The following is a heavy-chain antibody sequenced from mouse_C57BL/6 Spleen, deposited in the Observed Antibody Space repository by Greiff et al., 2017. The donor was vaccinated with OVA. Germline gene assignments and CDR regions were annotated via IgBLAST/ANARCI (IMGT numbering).Heavy chain of an antibody. J-gene: IGHJ3*01. CDR2: FYPGSGNT. CDR3: AREDYDYAWFAY. V-gene: IGHV1-84*01. CDR1: GYTFTDYY. D-gene: IGHD2-4*01. Sequence: VQLQQSGPELVKPGASVKISCKASGYTFTDYYINWVKQRPGQGLEWIGWFYPGSGNTKYNEKFKGKATLTVDTSSSTAYMQLSSLTSEDSAVYFCAREDYDYAWFAYWGQGTLVTVSA.